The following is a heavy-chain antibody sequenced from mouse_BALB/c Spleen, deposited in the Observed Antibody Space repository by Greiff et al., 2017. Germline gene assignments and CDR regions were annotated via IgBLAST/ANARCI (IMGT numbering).Heavy chain of an antibody. D-gene: IGHD2-14*01. V-gene: IGHV3-2*02. CDR2: ISNSGST. J-gene: IGHJ3*01. CDR3: TRSSNYRYDEFAY. CDR1: GYSITSDYA. Sequence: EVNLVESGPGLVKPSQSLSLTCTVTGYSITSDYAWNWIRQFPGNKLEWMGYISNSGSTSYNPSLKSRISITRDTSKNQFFLQLNSVTTEDTATYCCTRSSNYRYDEFAYWGQGTLVTVSA.